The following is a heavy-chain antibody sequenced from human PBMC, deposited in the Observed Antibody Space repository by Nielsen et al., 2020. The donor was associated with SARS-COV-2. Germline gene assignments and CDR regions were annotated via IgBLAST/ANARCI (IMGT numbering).Heavy chain of an antibody. J-gene: IGHJ4*02. Sequence: GESLKISCAASAFTFSTYWMHWVRQAPGKGLEWVAVIWYDGSNKYYADSVKGRFTISRDNSKNTLYLQMNSLRAEDTAVYYCASGWYGGWGQGTLVTVSS. CDR1: AFTFSTYW. V-gene: IGHV3-33*08. CDR3: ASGWYGG. CDR2: IWYDGSNK. D-gene: IGHD6-19*01.